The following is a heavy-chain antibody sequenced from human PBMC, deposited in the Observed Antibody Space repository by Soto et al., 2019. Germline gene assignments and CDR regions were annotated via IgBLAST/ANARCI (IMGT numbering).Heavy chain of an antibody. V-gene: IGHV1-69*09. D-gene: IGHD6-25*01. J-gene: IGHJ4*02. CDR2: INHILDST. CDR1: GIMSSGYG. CDR3: ATMKRARLDS. Sequence: QEQVVQSGPAMKEPGSSVKVSCRASGIMSSGYGVSWVRQAPGQGIEWVGMINHILDSTHYAQNLQGRVSLSVDKSRDTAYLEVTSLRLEDTDIYFCATMKRARLDSWGRGTVVTVSS.